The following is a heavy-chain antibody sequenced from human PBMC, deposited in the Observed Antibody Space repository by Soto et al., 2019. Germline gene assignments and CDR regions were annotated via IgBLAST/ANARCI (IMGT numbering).Heavy chain of an antibody. J-gene: IGHJ4*02. CDR1: GGTFSSYR. CDR2: IVPIRRTA. V-gene: IGHV1-69*13. Sequence: SVKVSCKASGGTFSSYRINGVRQAPGQGLEWVGGIVPIRRTADYAQTFQGRVSITADESARTSYMELRSLRSQDTAVYYCVRDSGAKLSSSWGQGTLVTVSS. D-gene: IGHD6-13*01. CDR3: VRDSGAKLSSS.